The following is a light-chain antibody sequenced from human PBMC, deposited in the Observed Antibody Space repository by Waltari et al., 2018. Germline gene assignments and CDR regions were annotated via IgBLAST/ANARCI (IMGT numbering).Light chain of an antibody. CDR3: RSYTTRRTLV. Sequence: QSALTQPASVSGSPGQSITISCTGTSSDIGAYNYVSWYQQHPGKAPKLLIYEVHYRPSKVPNRFSGSKSGNTASLTISGLQAEDEADYYCRSYTTRRTLVFGGGTKLTVL. CDR2: EVH. CDR1: SSDIGAYNY. J-gene: IGLJ2*01. V-gene: IGLV2-14*01.